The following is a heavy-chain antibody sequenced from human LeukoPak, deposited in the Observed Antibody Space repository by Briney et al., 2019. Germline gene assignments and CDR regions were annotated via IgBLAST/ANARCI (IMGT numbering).Heavy chain of an antibody. D-gene: IGHD3-16*01. CDR2: IYSSGRT. V-gene: IGHV4-4*07. CDR1: GGSIGSYY. Sequence: SETLSLTCIVSGGSIGSYYWTWIRQPAGKGLEWIGLIYSSGRTNYNPSLQSRVAMSVDTSNNQFSLKLTSETAADTAVYYCLRELGHWGQGILVTVSS. J-gene: IGHJ4*02. CDR3: LRELGH.